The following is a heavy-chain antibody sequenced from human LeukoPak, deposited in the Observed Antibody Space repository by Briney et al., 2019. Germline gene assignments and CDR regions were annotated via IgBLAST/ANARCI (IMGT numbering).Heavy chain of an antibody. CDR3: AKEGESSGWYASGAFDI. CDR1: GFTFSSYA. J-gene: IGHJ3*02. Sequence: PGGSLRLSCAASGFTFSSYAMHWVRQAPGKGLEWVAVISYDGSNKYYADSVKGRFTISRDNSKNTLYLQMNSLRAEDTAVYYCAKEGESSGWYASGAFDIWGQGTMVTVSS. V-gene: IGHV3-30*04. D-gene: IGHD6-19*01. CDR2: ISYDGSNK.